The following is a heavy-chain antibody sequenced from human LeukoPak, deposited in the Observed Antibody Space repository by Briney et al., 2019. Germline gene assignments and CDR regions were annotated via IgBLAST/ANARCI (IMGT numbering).Heavy chain of an antibody. CDR2: INPSGGST. D-gene: IGHD6-25*01. CDR1: GYTFTSYY. V-gene: IGHV1-46*01. CDR3: ALDLAHIGSGNGVDY. J-gene: IGHJ4*02. Sequence: ASVKVSCKASGYTFTSYYMHWVRQAPGQGLEGMGIINPSGGSTSYAQKFQGRVTMTRDMSTSTIYMELSSLRSEDTAVYYCALDLAHIGSGNGVDYWGQGTLVTVPS.